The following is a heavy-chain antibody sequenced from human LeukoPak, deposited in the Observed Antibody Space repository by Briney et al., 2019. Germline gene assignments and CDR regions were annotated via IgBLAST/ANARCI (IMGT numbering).Heavy chain of an antibody. CDR2: INHSGST. V-gene: IGHV4-34*01. J-gene: IGHJ6*03. CDR3: ARGVGAYYYYYYMDV. CDR1: GGSFSGYY. Sequence: SETLSLTCAVYGGSFSGYYWSWIRQPPGKGLEWIGEINHSGSTNYNPSLKSRVTISVDTSKNQFSLKLSSVTAADTAVYYCARGVGAYYYYYYMDVWGKGTTVTVSS.